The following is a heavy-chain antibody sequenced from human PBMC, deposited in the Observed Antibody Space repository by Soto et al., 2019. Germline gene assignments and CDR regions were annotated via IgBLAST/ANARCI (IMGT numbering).Heavy chain of an antibody. D-gene: IGHD3-3*01. CDR1: GFTFSSYG. Sequence: GGSLRLSCAASGFTFSSYGMHWVRQAPGKGLEWVAVIWYDGSNKYYADSVKGRFTISRDNSKNTLYLQMNSLRAEDTAVYYCAREFRFYDFYNYYMDVWGKGTTVTVSS. CDR2: IWYDGSNK. CDR3: AREFRFYDFYNYYMDV. J-gene: IGHJ6*03. V-gene: IGHV3-33*01.